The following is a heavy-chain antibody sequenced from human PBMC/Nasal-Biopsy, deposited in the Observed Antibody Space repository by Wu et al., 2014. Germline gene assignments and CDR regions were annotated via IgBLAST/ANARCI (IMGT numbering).Heavy chain of an antibody. J-gene: IGHJ4*02. CDR2: IKEDGSEN. CDR1: GLTFSSLW. CDR3: ASLTGTSHGPFDY. V-gene: IGHV3-7*03. D-gene: IGHD1-7*01. Sequence: AASGLTFSSLWMTWVRQAPGKGLEWVANIKEDGSENYYVDSVKGRFTISRDNAKNSLYLQMNSLRAEDTAVYYCASLTGTSHGPFDYWGRGTLVTVSS.